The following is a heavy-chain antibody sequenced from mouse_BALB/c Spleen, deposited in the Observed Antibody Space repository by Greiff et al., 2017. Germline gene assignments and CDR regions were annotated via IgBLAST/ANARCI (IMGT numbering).Heavy chain of an antibody. J-gene: IGHJ4*01. V-gene: IGHV5-17*02. CDR3: ARATATAMDY. CDR1: GFTFSSFG. CDR2: ISSGSSTI. D-gene: IGHD1-2*01. Sequence: ESGGGLVQPGGSRKLSCAASGFTFSSFGMHWVRQAPEKGLEWVAYISSGSSTIYYADTVKGRFTISRDNPKNTLFLQMTSLRSEDTAMYYCARATATAMDYWGQGTSVTVSS.